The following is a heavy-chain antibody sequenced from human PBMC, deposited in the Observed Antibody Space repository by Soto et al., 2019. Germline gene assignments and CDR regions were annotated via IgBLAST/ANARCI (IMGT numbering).Heavy chain of an antibody. CDR2: ISSSSSTT. V-gene: IGHV3-48*02. J-gene: IGHJ4*02. CDR1: GFTFSSYS. Sequence: EVQLVESGGDLVQPGGSLRLSCAASGFTFSSYSMNWVRQAPGKGLEWVSYISSSSSTTYYADSVKGRFTISRDNAKNSLYLKMNSLRDEDTAVYYCARSSSSSPFDYWGQGTLVTVSS. CDR3: ARSSSSSPFDY. D-gene: IGHD6-6*01.